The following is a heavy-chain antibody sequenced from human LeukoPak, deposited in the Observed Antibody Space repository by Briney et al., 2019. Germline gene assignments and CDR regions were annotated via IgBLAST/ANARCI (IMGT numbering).Heavy chain of an antibody. CDR2: IIPIFGTA. J-gene: IGHJ4*02. CDR3: ARLTDTTAAPCDY. Sequence: SVKVSCKASGGTFSSYAISWVRQAPGQGLEWMGGIIPIFGTANYAQKFQGRVTITADTSTSTAYMELRSLRSDDTAVYYCARLTDTTAAPCDYWGQGTLVTVSS. V-gene: IGHV1-69*06. D-gene: IGHD1-1*01. CDR1: GGTFSSYA.